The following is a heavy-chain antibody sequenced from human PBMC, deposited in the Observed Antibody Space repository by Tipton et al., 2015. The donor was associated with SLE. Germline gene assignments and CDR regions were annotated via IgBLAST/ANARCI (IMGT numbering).Heavy chain of an antibody. Sequence: LRLSCTVSGGSISSHYWSWIRQPPGKGLEWIGYIYYSGSTNYNPSLKSRVTISVDTSKNQFSLKLSSVTAADTAVYYCASQAGADYIWGSLYAFDIWGQGTMVTVSS. CDR3: ASQAGADYIWGSLYAFDI. CDR2: IYYSGST. CDR1: GGSISSHY. D-gene: IGHD3-16*01. V-gene: IGHV4-59*11. J-gene: IGHJ3*02.